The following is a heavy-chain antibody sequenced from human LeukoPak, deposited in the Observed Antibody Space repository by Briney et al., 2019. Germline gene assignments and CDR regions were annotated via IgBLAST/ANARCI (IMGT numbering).Heavy chain of an antibody. Sequence: ASVKVSCKASGYTFTGYYMHWVRQAPGQGLEWMGWINPNSGGTNYAQKFQGRVTMTRDTPISTAYMELSRLRSDDTAVYYCARVGGSGSYFYYYYMDVWGKGTTVTISS. V-gene: IGHV1-2*02. CDR3: ARVGGSGSYFYYYYMDV. CDR2: INPNSGGT. J-gene: IGHJ6*03. CDR1: GYTFTGYY. D-gene: IGHD3-10*01.